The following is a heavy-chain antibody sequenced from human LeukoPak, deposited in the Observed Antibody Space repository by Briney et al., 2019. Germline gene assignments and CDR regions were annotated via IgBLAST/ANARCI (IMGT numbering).Heavy chain of an antibody. Sequence: GGSLRPSCAASGFTFSSYAMRWVRQAPGKGLEWISGISGSGGSTYYADSVKGRFTISRDNSKNTLYLQMNSLRAEDTAVYYCAKDWDYYGSGSYSDYWGQGTLVTVSS. CDR2: ISGSGGST. J-gene: IGHJ4*02. CDR3: AKDWDYYGSGSYSDY. CDR1: GFTFSSYA. D-gene: IGHD3-10*01. V-gene: IGHV3-23*01.